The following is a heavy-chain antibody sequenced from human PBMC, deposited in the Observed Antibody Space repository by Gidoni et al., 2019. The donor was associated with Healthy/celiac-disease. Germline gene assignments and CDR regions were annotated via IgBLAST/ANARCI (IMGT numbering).Heavy chain of an antibody. D-gene: IGHD3-22*01. CDR1: GFTFSSYG. CDR3: AKGLTMIRGVVDY. J-gene: IGHJ4*02. CDR2: ISYDGSNK. Sequence: QVHLVEAGGGVVQPGRSLRLSCAAPGFTFSSYGMHWVRQAPGKGLEWVAVISYDGSNKYYADSVKGRFTISRDNSKSTLYLQMNSLRAEDTAVYYCAKGLTMIRGVVDYWGQGTLVTVSS. V-gene: IGHV3-30*18.